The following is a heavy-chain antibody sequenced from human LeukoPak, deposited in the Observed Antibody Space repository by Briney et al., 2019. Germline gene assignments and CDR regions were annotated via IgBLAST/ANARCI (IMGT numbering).Heavy chain of an antibody. CDR1: GFTFSSYG. Sequence: GRSLRLSCAASGFTFSSYGMHWVRQAPGKGLERVAVISYDGSNKYYADSVKGRFTISRDNSKNTLYLQMNSLRAEDTAVYYCAKDRTHYGSGSYLFDYWGQGTLVTVSS. CDR3: AKDRTHYGSGSYLFDY. CDR2: ISYDGSNK. V-gene: IGHV3-30*18. J-gene: IGHJ4*02. D-gene: IGHD3-10*01.